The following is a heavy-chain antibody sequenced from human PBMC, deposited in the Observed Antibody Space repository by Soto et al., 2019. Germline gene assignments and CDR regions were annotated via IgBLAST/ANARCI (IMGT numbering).Heavy chain of an antibody. V-gene: IGHV3-73*01. J-gene: IGHJ2*01. D-gene: IGHD3-22*01. CDR2: IRSKANSYAT. Sequence: GGSLRLSCAASGFTFSGSAMHWVRQASGKGLEWVGRIRSKANSYATAYAASVKGRFTIPRDNSKNTAYLQMNSLKTEVTAVYYCTRLGASDSSGDYWYFDLWGRGTLVTVSS. CDR1: GFTFSGSA. CDR3: TRLGASDSSGDYWYFDL.